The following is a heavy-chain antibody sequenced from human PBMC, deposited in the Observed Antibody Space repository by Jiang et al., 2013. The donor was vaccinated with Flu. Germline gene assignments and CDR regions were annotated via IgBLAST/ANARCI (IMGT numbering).Heavy chain of an antibody. V-gene: IGHV4-39*07. CDR2: IYYSGST. Sequence: GGSISSSSYYWGWIRQPPGKGLEWIGSIYYSGSTYYNPSLKSRVTISVDTSKNQLSLKLSSVTAADTAVYYCAGATLKKYYFDYWGQGTLVTVSS. J-gene: IGHJ4*02. CDR3: AGATLKKYYFDY. CDR1: GGSISSSSYY.